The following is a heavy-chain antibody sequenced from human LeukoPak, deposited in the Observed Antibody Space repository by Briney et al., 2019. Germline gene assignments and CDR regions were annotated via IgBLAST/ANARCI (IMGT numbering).Heavy chain of an antibody. J-gene: IGHJ4*02. CDR2: IKQDGSEK. CDR3: ARGSYYDSSGYYYPVDY. CDR1: GFTFSSYW. Sequence: GGSLRLSCAASGFTFSSYWMSWVRQAPGKGLEWVANIKQDGSEKYYVDSVKGRFTISRDNAKNSLYLQMNSLRAEDTAVYYCARGSYYDSSGYYYPVDYWGQGTLVTVSS. V-gene: IGHV3-7*01. D-gene: IGHD3-22*01.